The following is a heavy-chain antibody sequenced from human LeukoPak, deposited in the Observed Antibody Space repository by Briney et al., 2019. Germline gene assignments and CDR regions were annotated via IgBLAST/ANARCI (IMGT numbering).Heavy chain of an antibody. CDR3: AGLVGRYSSGLYYYYFDY. CDR1: GDSINSLDL. Sequence: SETLSLTCTVSGDSINSLDLWSWVRQPPGKGLEWIGEMYLSGTTHSNPSVKSRVTISIDKSKNQFLLNLSSVTAADTAVYYCAGLVGRYSSGLYYYYFDYWGQGTLVTVSS. CDR2: MYLSGTT. V-gene: IGHV4-4*02. D-gene: IGHD3-22*01. J-gene: IGHJ4*02.